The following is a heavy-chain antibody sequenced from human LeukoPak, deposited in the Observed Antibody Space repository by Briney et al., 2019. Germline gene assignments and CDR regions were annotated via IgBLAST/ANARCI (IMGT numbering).Heavy chain of an antibody. V-gene: IGHV4-30-4*01. D-gene: IGHD3-22*01. CDR3: AKSRGYYYEKSGPADY. CDR1: GGSISSGDYY. J-gene: IGHJ4*02. Sequence: SETLSLTCTVSGGSISSGDYYWSWIRQPPGKGLEWIGYIYYSGSTYYNPSLKSRVTISVDTSKNQFSLKLSSVTAADTAVYYCAKSRGYYYEKSGPADYWGQGTLVTVSS. CDR2: IYYSGST.